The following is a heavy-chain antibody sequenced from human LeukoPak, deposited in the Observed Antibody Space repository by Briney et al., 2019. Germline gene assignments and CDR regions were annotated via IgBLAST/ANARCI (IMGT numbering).Heavy chain of an antibody. CDR2: ISSSGSTI. CDR3: AKRDSSGWYSLDY. CDR1: GFTFSDYY. J-gene: IGHJ4*02. Sequence: GGSLRLSCAASGFTFSDYYMSWIRQAPGKGLEWVSYISSSGSTIYYADSVKGRFTISRDNAKNSLYLQMNSLRAEDTAVYYCAKRDSSGWYSLDYWGQGALVTVSS. V-gene: IGHV3-11*01. D-gene: IGHD6-19*01.